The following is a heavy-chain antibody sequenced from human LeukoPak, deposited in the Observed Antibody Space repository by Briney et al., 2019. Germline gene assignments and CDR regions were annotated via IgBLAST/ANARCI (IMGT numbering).Heavy chain of an antibody. V-gene: IGHV1-46*01. J-gene: IGHJ4*02. CDR2: SNPSGVGT. CDR3: AREEYGGYFDY. D-gene: IGHD2-21*01. Sequence: ASVKVSCKASGYIITTYYIHWARQAPEQGLEWMGVSNPSGVGTNYAQKFQGRVTMTRDTSTSTVYMELSSLRSEDTAVYYCAREEYGGYFDYWGQGTLVTVSS. CDR1: GYIITTYY.